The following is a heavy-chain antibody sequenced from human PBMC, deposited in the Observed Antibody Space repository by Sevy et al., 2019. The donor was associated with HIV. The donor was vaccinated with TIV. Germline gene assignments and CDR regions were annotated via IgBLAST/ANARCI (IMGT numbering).Heavy chain of an antibody. Sequence: SETLSLTCTVSGGSISAYYWSWIRQPPGKALEYIGHIYYTGSTNYNPSLKSRVTISVDTSKNQFSLKLSSVTAADTAVYYCARAPPVRSGDDSLNWFDPWGQGSLVTVSS. CDR3: ARAPPVRSGDDSLNWFDP. CDR1: GGSISAYY. CDR2: IYYTGST. D-gene: IGHD5-12*01. J-gene: IGHJ5*02. V-gene: IGHV4-59*01.